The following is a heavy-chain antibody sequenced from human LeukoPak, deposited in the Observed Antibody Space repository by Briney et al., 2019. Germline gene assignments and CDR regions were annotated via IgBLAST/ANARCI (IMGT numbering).Heavy chain of an antibody. D-gene: IGHD3-10*01. V-gene: IGHV3-23*01. CDR3: ARLYGSGSYIGPPDY. CDR2: ISGSGGST. Sequence: TGGSLRLSCAASGFTFSSYAMSWVRQAPGKGLEWVSAISGSGGSTYYADSVKGRFTISRDNSKNTLYLQMNSLRAEDTAVYYCARLYGSGSYIGPPDYWGQGTLVTVSS. CDR1: GFTFSSYA. J-gene: IGHJ4*02.